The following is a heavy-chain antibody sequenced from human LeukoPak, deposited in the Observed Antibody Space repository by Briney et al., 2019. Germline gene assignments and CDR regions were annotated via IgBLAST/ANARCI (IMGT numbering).Heavy chain of an antibody. CDR2: INPNSGGT. CDR1: GYTLTELS. D-gene: IGHD6-6*01. CDR3: ASWGIAARIDY. J-gene: IGHJ4*02. Sequence: ASVKVSCKVSGYTLTELSMHWVRQAPGQGLEWMGRINPNSGGTNYAQKFQGRVTMTRDTSISTAYMELSRLRSDDTAVYYCASWGIAARIDYWGQGTLVTVSS. V-gene: IGHV1-2*06.